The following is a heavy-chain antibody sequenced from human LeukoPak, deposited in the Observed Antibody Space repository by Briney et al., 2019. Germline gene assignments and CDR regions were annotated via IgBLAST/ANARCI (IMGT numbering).Heavy chain of an antibody. D-gene: IGHD2-2*02. CDR2: IRYDGSNK. CDR1: GFTFSSYG. CDR3: AKDQGYCSSTSCYRYFQH. V-gene: IGHV3-30*02. Sequence: GGSLRLSCAASGFTFSSYGMHWVRQAPGKGLEWVAFIRYDGSNKYYADSVKGRFTISKDNSKNTLYLQMNSLRAEDTAVYYCAKDQGYCSSTSCYRYFQHWGQGTLVTVSS. J-gene: IGHJ1*01.